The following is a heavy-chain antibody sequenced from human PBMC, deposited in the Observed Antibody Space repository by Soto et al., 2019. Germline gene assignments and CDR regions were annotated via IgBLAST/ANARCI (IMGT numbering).Heavy chain of an antibody. CDR3: AAAPYCSGGSCYYAFDI. CDR2: IVVGSGNT. D-gene: IGHD2-15*01. CDR1: GFTFTSSA. J-gene: IGHJ3*02. V-gene: IGHV1-58*01. Sequence: SVKVSCKASGFTFTSSAVQWVRQARGQRLEWIGWIVVGSGNTNYAQKFQERVTITRDMSTSTAYMELSSLRSEDTAVYYCAAAPYCSGGSCYYAFDIWGQGTMVTVSS.